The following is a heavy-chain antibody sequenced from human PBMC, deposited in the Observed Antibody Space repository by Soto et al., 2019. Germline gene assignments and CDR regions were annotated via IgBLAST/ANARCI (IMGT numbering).Heavy chain of an antibody. V-gene: IGHV4-39*01. CDR1: GGSISSTGYY. CDR2: IHYSGNT. J-gene: IGHJ3*02. Sequence: QLQLQESGPGLVKPSETLSLTCSVSGGSISSTGYYWGWIRQPPGKGLEWIGSIHYSGNTYYNPSLKSRVTISVDTSKNQSSMKLRSVTAADPAVYYSAIPWGKANYDSFPTAFDILGQGTMVTVSS. D-gene: IGHD1-7*01. CDR3: AIPWGKANYDSFPTAFDI.